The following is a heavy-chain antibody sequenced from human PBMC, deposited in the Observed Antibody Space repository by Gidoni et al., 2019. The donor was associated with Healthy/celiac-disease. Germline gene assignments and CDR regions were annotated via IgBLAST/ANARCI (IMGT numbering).Heavy chain of an antibody. CDR2: IYYSGST. CDR3: ARAAGDPYGGNWKDAFDI. D-gene: IGHD1-20*01. V-gene: IGHV4-59*01. Sequence: QVQLQESGPGLVNPSVTLSLTCTVSGGSISRYYWSWIRQPPGKGLEWIGYIYYSGSTNYNPSLKSRVTISVDTSKNQFSLKLSSVTAADTAVYYCARAAGDPYGGNWKDAFDIWGQGTMVTVSS. J-gene: IGHJ3*02. CDR1: GGSISRYY.